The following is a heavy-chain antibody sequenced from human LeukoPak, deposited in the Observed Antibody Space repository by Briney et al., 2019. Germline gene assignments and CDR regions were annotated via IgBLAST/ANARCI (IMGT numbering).Heavy chain of an antibody. CDR2: IYTGGGT. D-gene: IGHD3-3*01. J-gene: IGHJ6*02. Sequence: PGGSLRLSCVASGFTVSNNYMSWVRQAPGKGLEWVSVIYTGGGTYYADSVKGRFTTSRDNSNNTLYLQMNSLRAEDTAAYYCARAKGFWNGHSCLYCAMDVWGQGTTVTVSS. CDR3: ARAKGFWNGHSCLYCAMDV. V-gene: IGHV3-53*01. CDR1: GFTVSNNY.